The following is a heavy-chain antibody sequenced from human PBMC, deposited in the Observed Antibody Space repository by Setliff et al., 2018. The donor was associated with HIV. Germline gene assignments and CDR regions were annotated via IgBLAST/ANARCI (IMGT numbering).Heavy chain of an antibody. CDR3: ARSGYYDSSFDY. J-gene: IGHJ4*02. D-gene: IGHD3-22*01. CDR1: GGSFNTSSYC. CDR2: MFYRGST. V-gene: IGHV4-39*07. Sequence: SETLSLTCSVSGGSFNTSSYCWGWIRQPPGKGLEWIGSMFYRGSTYYNPSLKSRVTISVDTSKNQFSLKLSSVTAADTAVYYCARSGYYDSSFDYWGQGTLVTVSS.